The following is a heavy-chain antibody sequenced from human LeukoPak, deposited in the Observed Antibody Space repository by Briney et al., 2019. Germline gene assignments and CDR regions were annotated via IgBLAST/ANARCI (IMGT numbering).Heavy chain of an antibody. J-gene: IGHJ6*03. V-gene: IGHV1-69*06. CDR2: IIPIFGTA. D-gene: IGHD1-26*01. CDR1: GGTFSSYA. CDR3: ARELVVGARDYYMDV. Sequence: ASVKVSCKASGGTFSSYAISWVRQAPGQGLEWMGGIIPIFGTANYAQKFQGRVTITADKSTSTAYMELSSLRSEDTAVYYCARELVVGARDYYMDVWGKGTTVTVSS.